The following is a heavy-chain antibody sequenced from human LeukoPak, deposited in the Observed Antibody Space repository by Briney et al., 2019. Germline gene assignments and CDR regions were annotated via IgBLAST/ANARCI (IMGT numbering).Heavy chain of an antibody. CDR2: MNPNSGNT. CDR3: AVDYDILTGLDY. D-gene: IGHD3-9*01. J-gene: IGHJ4*02. Sequence: GASVKVSCKASGYTFTSYDINWVRQATGRGLEWMGWMNPNSGNTGYAQKFQGRVTITRNTSISTAYMELSSLRAEDTAMYYCAVDYDILTGLDYWGQGTLVTVSS. CDR1: GYTFTSYD. V-gene: IGHV1-8*03.